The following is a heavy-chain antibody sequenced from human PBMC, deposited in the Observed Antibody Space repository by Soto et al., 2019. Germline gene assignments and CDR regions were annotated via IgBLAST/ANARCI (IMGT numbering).Heavy chain of an antibody. D-gene: IGHD1-26*01. V-gene: IGHV1-3*01. CDR2: INAGNGNT. CDR1: GYTFTSYA. CDR3: VRQAEGGSKYGV. J-gene: IGHJ4*02. Sequence: QVQLVQSGAEVKKPGASVKVSCKASGYTFTSYAMHWVRQAPAQRLEGMGWINAGNGNTKYSQKLQGRVTITRQTSASTAYMEMSSLRSEGTAVYYCVRQAEGGSKYGVWGQGTLVTVSS.